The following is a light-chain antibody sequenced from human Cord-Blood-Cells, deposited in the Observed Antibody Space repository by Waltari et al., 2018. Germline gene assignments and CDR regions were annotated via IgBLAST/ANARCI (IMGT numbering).Light chain of an antibody. CDR3: CSYAGSSTVV. CDR1: SSAVGSYNL. CDR2: EGS. Sequence: QSALTQPPSVSGSPGQSITLSCPGTSSAVGSYNLVSWYQQHPGKAPKLLIYEGSKRPSGVSNRFSGSKSGNTASLTISGLQAEDEADYYCCSYAGSSTVVVGGGTKLTVL. V-gene: IGLV2-23*01. J-gene: IGLJ2*01.